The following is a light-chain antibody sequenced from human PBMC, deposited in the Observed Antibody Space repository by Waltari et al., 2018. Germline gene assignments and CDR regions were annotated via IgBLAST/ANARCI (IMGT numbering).Light chain of an antibody. CDR2: EVS. J-gene: IGLJ2*01. CDR1: SSDVGGFYY. CDR3: SSFAGSSQML. V-gene: IGLV2-8*01. Sequence: QSALTQPPSASGSPGQSVTISCTGTSSDVGGFYYVPWYQQHPGKVPRLMIYEVSKRPSGVPDRFSGSKSGNTASLTVSGLQVEDEADYYCSSFAGSSQMLFGGGTKLTVL.